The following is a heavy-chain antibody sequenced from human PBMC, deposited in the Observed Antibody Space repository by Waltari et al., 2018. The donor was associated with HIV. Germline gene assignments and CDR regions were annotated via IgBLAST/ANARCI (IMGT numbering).Heavy chain of an antibody. J-gene: IGHJ5*02. V-gene: IGHV4-34*01. D-gene: IGHD1-1*01. Sequence: QVQLQQWGTRLLKPSETLSLTCAVYVESFRGFHWTWIRQFPGQGLEWFGDINHSGVTNYNPSLKSRVAISADASKNQFSLSLSSVTAADTAVYYCARRDDGLRFNYNGNWFDPWGQGTLVTVS. CDR1: VESFRGFH. CDR3: ARRDDGLRFNYNGNWFDP. CDR2: INHSGVT.